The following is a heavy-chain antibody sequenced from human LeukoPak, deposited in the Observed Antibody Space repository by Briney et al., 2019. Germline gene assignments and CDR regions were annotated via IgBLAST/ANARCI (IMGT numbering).Heavy chain of an antibody. CDR1: GGSISSSSYY. Sequence: SETLSLTCTVSGGSISSSSYYWGWIRQPTGKGLERIGSIYYSGSTYYNPSLKSRVTISVDTSKNQFSLKLSSVTAADTAVYYCARVQRLPTPIAAAELGIFDYWGQGTLVTVSS. CDR3: ARVQRLPTPIAAAELGIFDY. J-gene: IGHJ4*02. D-gene: IGHD6-13*01. CDR2: IYYSGST. V-gene: IGHV4-39*07.